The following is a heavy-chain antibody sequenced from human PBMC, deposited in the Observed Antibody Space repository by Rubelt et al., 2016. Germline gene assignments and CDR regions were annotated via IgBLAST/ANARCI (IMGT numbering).Heavy chain of an antibody. CDR3: AKEAHSNWPGGAFDI. J-gene: IGHJ3*02. V-gene: IGHV3-23*04. Sequence: DVQLVESGGTLVQPGRSLRLSCTTSGFTFRDYAMGWFRQAPGKGLEWVSGISSGGSTYYADSVKGRFTVSRDNSKNTLYLQRNSLRGEDTAVYSCAKEAHSNWPGGAFDIWGQGTMVTVSS. D-gene: IGHD6-13*01. CDR1: GFTFRDYA. CDR2: ISSGGST.